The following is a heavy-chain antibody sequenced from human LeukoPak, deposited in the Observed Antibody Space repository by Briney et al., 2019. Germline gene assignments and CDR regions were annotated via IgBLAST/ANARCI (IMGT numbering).Heavy chain of an antibody. CDR1: GGYISDYY. CDR2: VQISENN. CDR3: ARESVAAGTRWFDY. D-gene: IGHD6-13*01. J-gene: IGHJ4*02. V-gene: IGHV4-4*07. Sequence: PSETLSLTCTVSGGYISDYYWTWIRQSAGKGLEWIGRVQISENNNYNPSLKSRVTLSLDTSKNQFSLKLTSATAADTAIYYCARESVAAGTRWFDYWGQGTLVTVSS.